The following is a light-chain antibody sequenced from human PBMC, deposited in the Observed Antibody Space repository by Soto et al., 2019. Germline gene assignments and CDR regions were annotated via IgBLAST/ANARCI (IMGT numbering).Light chain of an antibody. CDR2: AAS. CDR3: HQLRMYPST. Sequence: IQLTQSPSSLSASVGDRVTITCRASQDIAIYLAWYQQKPGEAPKLLIYAASTLYGGVPSRFSRSQSVTDFALTVTSRQAEDFATYCCHQLRMYPSTFGGGTKVEIK. CDR1: QDIAIY. J-gene: IGKJ4*01. V-gene: IGKV1-9*01.